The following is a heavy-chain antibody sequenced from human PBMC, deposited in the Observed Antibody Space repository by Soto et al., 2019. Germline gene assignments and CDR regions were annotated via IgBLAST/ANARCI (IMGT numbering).Heavy chain of an antibody. J-gene: IGHJ4*02. V-gene: IGHV4-39*02. D-gene: IGHD3-22*01. Sequence: SETLSLTCTVSRGSISSGTNYWAWIRQPPGNGLEWIANIYYSGSTFYNPSLKSRVTISLDTSKNQFSLKLRSVTAADTAVYYCVRATYFSDSSGYTRRLDYWGQGTLVTVSS. CDR2: IYYSGST. CDR3: VRATYFSDSSGYTRRLDY. CDR1: RGSISSGTNY.